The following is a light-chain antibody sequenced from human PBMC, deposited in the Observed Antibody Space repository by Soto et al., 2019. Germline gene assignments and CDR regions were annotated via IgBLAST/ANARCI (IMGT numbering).Light chain of an antibody. Sequence: EIGLTQSPAILSVSPGERATLSCTASQSIANSYLAWYQHTPGQAPRLLIYGASNRATGIPDRFSGSGSGTDFTLTISSLEPEDFAVYYCQQRYNWPLTFRGGTKVDIK. V-gene: IGKV3D-20*02. CDR3: QQRYNWPLT. CDR1: QSIANSY. CDR2: GAS. J-gene: IGKJ4*01.